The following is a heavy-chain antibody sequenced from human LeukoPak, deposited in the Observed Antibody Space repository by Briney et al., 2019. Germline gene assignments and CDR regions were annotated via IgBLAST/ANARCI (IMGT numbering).Heavy chain of an antibody. CDR3: ARGSGGSIFDY. J-gene: IGHJ4*02. V-gene: IGHV3-48*01. D-gene: IGHD2-15*01. CDR2: ISSSSSTI. CDR1: GFTFSSYS. Sequence: GGSLRLSCAASGFTFSSYSMNWVRQAPGKGLEWVSYISSSSSTIYYTDSVKGRFTISRDNAKNSLYLQMNSLRAEDTAVYYCARGSGGSIFDYWGQGTLVTVSS.